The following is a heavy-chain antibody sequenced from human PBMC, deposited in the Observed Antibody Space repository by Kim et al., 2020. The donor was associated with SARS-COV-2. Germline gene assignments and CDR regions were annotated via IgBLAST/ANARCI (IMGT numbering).Heavy chain of an antibody. CDR3: ARRIVGLVLQAFDI. J-gene: IGHJ3*02. V-gene: IGHV3-21*01. Sequence: ADSVKGRFTISRDNAKNSLYLQMNSLRAEDTAVYYCARRIVGLVLQAFDIWGQGTMVTVSS. D-gene: IGHD6-19*01.